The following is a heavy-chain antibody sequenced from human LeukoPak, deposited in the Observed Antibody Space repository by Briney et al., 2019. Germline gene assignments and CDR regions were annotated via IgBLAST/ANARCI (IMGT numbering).Heavy chain of an antibody. V-gene: IGHV4-31*11. D-gene: IGHD5-24*01. CDR3: ARDVEMGTIGHYFDS. Sequence: SETLSLTCAVSGASISSGTYYWSWIRQHPGKGLEWIGYIYHSGSTFYNPSLKSRVTISAYTSENQFSLNLRSVTAADTAIYYCARDVEMGTIGHYFDSWGQGTLVTASS. CDR1: GASISSGTYY. J-gene: IGHJ4*02. CDR2: IYHSGST.